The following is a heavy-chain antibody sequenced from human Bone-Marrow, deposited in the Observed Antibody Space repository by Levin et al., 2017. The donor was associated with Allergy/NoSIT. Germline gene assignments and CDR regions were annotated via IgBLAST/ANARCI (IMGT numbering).Heavy chain of an antibody. CDR2: ISSSSSTI. J-gene: IGHJ5*02. CDR1: GVTLTGYA. CDR3: ARDGSSFVSYYFDP. D-gene: IGHD1-26*01. V-gene: IGHV3-48*02. Sequence: GGSLRLSCAASGVTLTGYAMNWVRQSPGKGLEWISYISSSSSTITYADSVRGRFTISRDNAKNSLYLQMNSLRDEDTAVYYCARDGSSFVSYYFDPWGLGTLVTVSS.